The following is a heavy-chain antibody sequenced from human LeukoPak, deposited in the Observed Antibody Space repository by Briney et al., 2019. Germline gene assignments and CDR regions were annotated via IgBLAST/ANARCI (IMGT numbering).Heavy chain of an antibody. CDR3: ARGGLLWFGELSGY. J-gene: IGHJ4*02. Sequence: GGSLRLSCAASGFTFISYWMHWVRQDPGRGLVWVSRINADGSSTSYADSVKGRSTISRDNSKNTLYLQMGSLRAEDMAVYYCARGGLLWFGELSGYWGQGTLVTVSS. V-gene: IGHV3-74*01. CDR1: GFTFISYW. CDR2: INADGSST. D-gene: IGHD3-10*01.